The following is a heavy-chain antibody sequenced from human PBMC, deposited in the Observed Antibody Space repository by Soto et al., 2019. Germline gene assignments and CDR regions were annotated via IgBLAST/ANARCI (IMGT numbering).Heavy chain of an antibody. CDR3: ARLIGNSWLDS. Sequence: SETLCLTCTVSGGSISSSSYFWGWIRQPPGKGLEWIGSIYYSGSTYYNPSLKSRVTVSVDTSNNQVSLHLDSVTPDDTAVYYCARLIGNSWLDSWGQGTLVTVSS. V-gene: IGHV4-39*01. CDR1: GGSISSSSYF. CDR2: IYYSGST. J-gene: IGHJ5*01.